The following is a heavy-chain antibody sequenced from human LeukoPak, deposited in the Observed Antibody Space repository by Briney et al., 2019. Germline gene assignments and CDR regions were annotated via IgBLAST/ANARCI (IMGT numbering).Heavy chain of an antibody. J-gene: IGHJ3*02. CDR2: MNPNSGNT. CDR1: GYTFTSYD. V-gene: IGHV1-8*01. D-gene: IGHD3-22*01. CDR3: ARFYDRAARDAFDI. Sequence: ASVKVSCKASGYTFTSYDINWVRQTTGQGLEWMGWMNPNSGNTGYAQKFQGRVTMTRNTSISTAYMELSSLRSEDTAVYYCARFYDRAARDAFDIRGQGTMVTVSS.